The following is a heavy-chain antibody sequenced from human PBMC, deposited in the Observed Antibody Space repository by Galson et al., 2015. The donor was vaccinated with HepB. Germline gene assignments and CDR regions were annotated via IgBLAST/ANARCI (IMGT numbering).Heavy chain of an antibody. J-gene: IGHJ4*02. CDR2: ISGSGGST. D-gene: IGHD3-3*01. V-gene: IGHV3-23*01. CDR1: GFTFSSYA. Sequence: SLRLSCAASGFTFSSYAMSWVRQAPGKGLEWVSAISGSGGSTYYADSVKGRFTISGDNSKNTLYLQMNSLRAEDTAVYYCAKQRRFLEWFDYWGQGTLVTVSS. CDR3: AKQRRFLEWFDY.